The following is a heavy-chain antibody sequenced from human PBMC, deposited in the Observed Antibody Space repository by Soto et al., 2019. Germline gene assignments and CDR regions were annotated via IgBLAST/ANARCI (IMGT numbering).Heavy chain of an antibody. CDR1: GXTFSNYA. V-gene: IGHV3-23*01. Sequence: LRLSDVASGXTFSNYAMSWVRQAPGKGLEWVSSISYSGDTRYYADSVKGRFTISRDNSKNTMYLQMNSLRAEDTAVYYCAKDIRGEASWGQGTLVTVSS. D-gene: IGHD2-21*01. J-gene: IGHJ5*02. CDR3: AKDIRGEAS. CDR2: ISYSGDTR.